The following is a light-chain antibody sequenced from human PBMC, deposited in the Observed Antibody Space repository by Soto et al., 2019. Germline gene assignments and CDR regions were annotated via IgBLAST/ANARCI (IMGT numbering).Light chain of an antibody. CDR1: QSISVW. CDR2: AAS. V-gene: IGKV1D-8*01. CDR3: QQYYSFPYT. J-gene: IGKJ5*01. Sequence: IQMTQSPSALSASIGDRVTITCRASQSISVWLAWYQQKPWEAPELLIYAASTLQSGVPSRFSGSGSGTDFTLTISCLQSEDFATYYCQQYYSFPYTFGQGTRLEI.